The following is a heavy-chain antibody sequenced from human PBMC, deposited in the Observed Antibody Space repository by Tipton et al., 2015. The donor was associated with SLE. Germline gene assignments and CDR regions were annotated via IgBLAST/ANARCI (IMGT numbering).Heavy chain of an antibody. D-gene: IGHD1-14*01. Sequence: SLRLSCSASGFTFSSYSMNWVRQAPGKGLECVSSISSSSSYIYYADSVKGRFTISRDNARNSLYLQMNSLRAEDTAVYYCARVTTGAFDMWGQGTKVTVSS. CDR1: GFTFSSYS. CDR3: ARVTTGAFDM. V-gene: IGHV3-21*01. J-gene: IGHJ3*02. CDR2: ISSSSSYI.